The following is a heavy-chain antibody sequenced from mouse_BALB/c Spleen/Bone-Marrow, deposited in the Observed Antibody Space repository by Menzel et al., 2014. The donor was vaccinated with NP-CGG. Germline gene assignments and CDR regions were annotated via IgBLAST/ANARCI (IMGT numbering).Heavy chain of an antibody. D-gene: IGHD1-2*01. Sequence: EVMLVESGGGLAQPGGSLKLSCAASGFDFSRYRMSWVRQAPGKGLEWIGEINPDSSTINYTPTLKDKFIISRDNAKNSLYLRLNKVRSEDTALYYCARLDYYGYPNYWGQGTILTVSS. V-gene: IGHV4-1*02. CDR3: ARLDYYGYPNY. J-gene: IGHJ2*01. CDR2: INPDSSTI. CDR1: GFDFSRYR.